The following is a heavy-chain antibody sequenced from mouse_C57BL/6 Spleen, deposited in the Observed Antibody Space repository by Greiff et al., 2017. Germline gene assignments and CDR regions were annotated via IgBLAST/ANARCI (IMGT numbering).Heavy chain of an antibody. CDR3: AGERGDY. V-gene: IGHV1-72*01. CDR2: INPNSGGT. D-gene: IGHD2-13*01. CDR1: GYTFTSYW. Sequence: VKLLESGAELVKPGASVKLSCKASGYTFTSYWMHWVKQRPGRGLEWIGSINPNSGGTKYNEKFKSKATLTVDKPSSTAYMQLSSLTSEDSAVYYCAGERGDYWGQGTTLTVSS. J-gene: IGHJ2*01.